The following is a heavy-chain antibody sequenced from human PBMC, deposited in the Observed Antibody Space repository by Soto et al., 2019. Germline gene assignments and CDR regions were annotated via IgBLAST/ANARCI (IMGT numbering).Heavy chain of an antibody. CDR3: ARQVFDDFWSGKDNYFDY. D-gene: IGHD3-3*01. CDR1: GYSFTNYW. J-gene: IGHJ4*02. Sequence: GESLKISCKGSGYSFTNYWIGWVRQMPGKGLEWVGIIYPGDSNTRYSPSFEDHVTISADNSINTAYLQWSSLRASDTAIFYCARQVFDDFWSGKDNYFDYWGQGTRVTVSS. CDR2: IYPGDSNT. V-gene: IGHV5-51*01.